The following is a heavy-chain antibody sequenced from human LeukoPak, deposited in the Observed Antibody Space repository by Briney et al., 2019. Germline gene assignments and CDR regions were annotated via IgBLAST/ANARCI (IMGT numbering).Heavy chain of an antibody. J-gene: IGHJ6*03. D-gene: IGHD1-1*01. CDR3: ARGRLSSSAWYSSYYYYFYLDV. Sequence: PSETLSLTCSVSDDSITMYYWTWIRQPPGKGLEWIGYVDHTGSTNFNPSLNGRVSIPRDTTKNLASLRLRCLTAADTAVYFCARGRLSSSAWYSSYYYYFYLDVWGKGTTVTVSS. CDR1: DDSITMYY. CDR2: VDHTGST. V-gene: IGHV4-59*01.